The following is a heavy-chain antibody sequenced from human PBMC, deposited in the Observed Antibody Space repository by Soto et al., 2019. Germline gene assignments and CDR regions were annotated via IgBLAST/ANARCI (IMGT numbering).Heavy chain of an antibody. CDR2: IYHSGST. CDR1: GGSFSGYY. J-gene: IGHJ6*03. CDR3: ARRTYSSGPTRHYYYYMDV. V-gene: IGHV4-34*01. Sequence: SETLSLTCAVYGGSFSGYYWSWVRQPPGKGLEWIGEIYHSGSTNYNPSLKSRVTISVDKSKNQFSLKLSSVTAADTAVYYCARRTYSSGPTRHYYYYMDVWGKGTTVTVSS. D-gene: IGHD6-19*01.